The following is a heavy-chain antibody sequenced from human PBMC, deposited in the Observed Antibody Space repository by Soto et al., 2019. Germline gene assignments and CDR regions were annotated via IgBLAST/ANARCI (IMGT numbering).Heavy chain of an antibody. CDR1: GGSISSGGYS. J-gene: IGHJ4*02. CDR3: ARGMTTVTTIYY. CDR2: IYHSGST. D-gene: IGHD4-4*01. Sequence: SETLSLTCAVSGGSISSGGYSWSWIRQPPGKGLEWIGYIYHSGSTYYNPSLKSRVTISVDRSKNQFSLKLSSVTAADTAVYYGARGMTTVTTIYYWGQGTLVTVSS. V-gene: IGHV4-30-2*01.